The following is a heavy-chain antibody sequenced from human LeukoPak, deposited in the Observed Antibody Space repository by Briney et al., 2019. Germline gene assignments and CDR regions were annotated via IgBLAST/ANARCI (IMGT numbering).Heavy chain of an antibody. CDR3: ARERSNSGYDYLYCLDY. J-gene: IGHJ4*02. V-gene: IGHV1-2*02. CDR2: INPDNGGT. CDR1: GYTFTGYY. Sequence: GASVKVSCKASGYTFTGYYTRWVRQAPGQGLEWMGWINPDNGGTNYAQKFQGRVTMTRDMSISTAYMELSRLRSDDTAVYYCARERSNSGYDYLYCLDYWGQGTLVTVSS. D-gene: IGHD5-12*01.